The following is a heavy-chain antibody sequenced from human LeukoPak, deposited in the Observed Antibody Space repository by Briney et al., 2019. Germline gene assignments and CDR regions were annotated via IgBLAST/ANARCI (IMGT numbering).Heavy chain of an antibody. CDR1: GFSFSNFG. CDR2: ISYDGSNT. V-gene: IGHV3-30*18. J-gene: IGHJ6*02. D-gene: IGHD4-11*01. CDR3: AKGSAYSDYYYYGMDV. Sequence: GRSLRLSCAASGFSFSNFGMHWVRQAPGKGLEWVSVISYDGSNTYYADSVKGRFTISRDNSQNTLFLQMFSLRTEDTAVYYCAKGSAYSDYYYYGMDVWGQGTTVTVSS.